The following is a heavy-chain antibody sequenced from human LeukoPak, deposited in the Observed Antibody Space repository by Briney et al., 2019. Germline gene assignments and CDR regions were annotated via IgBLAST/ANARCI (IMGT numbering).Heavy chain of an antibody. CDR1: GGSIRSISYY. V-gene: IGHV4-39*07. J-gene: IGHJ3*02. CDR3: ARGNSLLRPRSSGWGGAFDI. D-gene: IGHD6-19*01. CDR2: IYYSGIT. Sequence: SETLSLTCTVSGGSIRSISYYWGWIRQPPGKGLEWIGSIYYSGITYYNPPLKSRVTISVDTSKNQFSLKLSSVTAADTAVYYCARGNSLLRPRSSGWGGAFDIWGQGTMVTVSS.